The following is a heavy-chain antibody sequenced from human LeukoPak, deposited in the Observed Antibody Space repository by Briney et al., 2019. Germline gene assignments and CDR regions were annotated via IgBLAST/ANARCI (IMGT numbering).Heavy chain of an antibody. D-gene: IGHD3-9*01. CDR3: AREGYDILTGYPDGLDY. CDR2: IKQDGSEK. J-gene: IGHJ4*02. V-gene: IGHV3-7*03. Sequence: HPRGSLRLSCAASGFTLSSYWMSWVRQAPRKGLEWVANIKQDGSEKYYVDSVKGRFTISRDNAKNSLYLQMNSLRAEDTAVYYCAREGYDILTGYPDGLDYWGQGTLVTVSS. CDR1: GFTLSSYW.